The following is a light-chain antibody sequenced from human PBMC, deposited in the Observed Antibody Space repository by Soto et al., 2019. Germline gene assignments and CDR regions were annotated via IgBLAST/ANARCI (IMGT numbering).Light chain of an antibody. J-gene: IGLJ1*01. V-gene: IGLV2-14*01. CDR1: SSDVGGYNT. CDR3: SSYTSSTSYV. CDR2: DVN. Sequence: QSALNQPASVSGSRGQSITISCTGTSSDVGGYNTVSWYQQYPGKAPKLMIHDVNNRPSVVSNRFSGSKSGNTASLTISGLQAEDEADYYCSSYTSSTSYVFGSGTKLTVL.